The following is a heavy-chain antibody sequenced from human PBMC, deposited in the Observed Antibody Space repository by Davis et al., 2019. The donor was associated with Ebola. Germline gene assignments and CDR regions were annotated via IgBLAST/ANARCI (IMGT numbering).Heavy chain of an antibody. D-gene: IGHD1-7*01. J-gene: IGHJ4*02. CDR2: IMGNAFST. CDR3: VRTTYGAPEY. V-gene: IGHV3-NL1*01. Sequence: PGGFLRLSCAASGFTFSTYGMHWVRQAPGKGLEWVSAIMGNAFSTYYADSVKGRFTISRDNAKSTLYLQMNSLTAEDTAVYYCVRTTYGAPEYWGQGTLVTVSS. CDR1: GFTFSTYG.